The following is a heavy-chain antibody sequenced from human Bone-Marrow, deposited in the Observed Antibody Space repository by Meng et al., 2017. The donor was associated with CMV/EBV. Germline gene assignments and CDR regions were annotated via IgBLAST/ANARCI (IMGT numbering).Heavy chain of an antibody. CDR1: GGSISSSRYY. Sequence: GSRRLSCTVSGGSISSSRYYWGWIRQPPGKGLEWSGSIYYSGSTYYNPSLKSRVTISVDTSKNQFSLKLSSVIGADTGVYLCARLAYFYDRSGYFFDYWGQGTRVTVSS. V-gene: IGHV4-39*01. D-gene: IGHD3-22*01. CDR2: IYYSGST. J-gene: IGHJ4*02. CDR3: ARLAYFYDRSGYFFDY.